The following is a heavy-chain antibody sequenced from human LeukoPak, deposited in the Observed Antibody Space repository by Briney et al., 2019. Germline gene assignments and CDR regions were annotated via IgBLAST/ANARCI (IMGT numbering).Heavy chain of an antibody. CDR2: IRLDGSKK. CDR3: ARVSEAARRLGGSLDY. J-gene: IGHJ4*02. Sequence: GGSLRLSCAASGFTFSGYGMHWVRQAPGKGLEWVAFIRLDGSKKYYADSVKGRFTISRDNAKNSLYLQMNSLRAEDTAVYYCARVSEAARRLGGSLDYWGQGTPVTVSS. CDR1: GFTFSGYG. V-gene: IGHV3-30*02. D-gene: IGHD6-6*01.